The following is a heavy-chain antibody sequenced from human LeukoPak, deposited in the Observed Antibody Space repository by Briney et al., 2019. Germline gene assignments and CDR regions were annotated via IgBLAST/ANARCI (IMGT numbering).Heavy chain of an antibody. D-gene: IGHD3-22*01. CDR3: ARVYRGYYYY. CDR1: GYTFTGYY. J-gene: IGHJ4*02. V-gene: IGHV1-2*02. CDR2: INPNSGGT. Sequence: ASVKVSCKASGYTFTGYYMHWMRQAPGQGLEWMGWINPNSGGTNYAQKFQGRVTMTRDTSISTAYMGLSRLRSDDTAVYYCARVYRGYYYYWGQGTLVTVSS.